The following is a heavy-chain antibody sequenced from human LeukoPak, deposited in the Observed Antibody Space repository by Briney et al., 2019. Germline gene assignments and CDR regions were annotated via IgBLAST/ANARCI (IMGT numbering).Heavy chain of an antibody. CDR3: ARRAGAYSHPYDY. D-gene: IGHD4/OR15-4a*01. CDR2: IYSDNT. J-gene: IGHJ4*02. CDR1: GFTLSSNS. V-gene: IGHV3-53*01. Sequence: GGSLRLSCTVSGFTLSSNSMSWVRQAPGKGMEWDSFIYSDNTHYSDSVKGRFTISRDNSKNPLYLQMNSLRAEDTAVCYCARRAGAYSHPYDYWGQGTLVTVSS.